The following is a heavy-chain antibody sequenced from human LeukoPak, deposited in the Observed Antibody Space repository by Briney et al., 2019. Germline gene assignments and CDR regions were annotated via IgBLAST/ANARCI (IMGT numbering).Heavy chain of an antibody. CDR1: GLIFSNYA. CDR2: ISYDGSNK. Sequence: GGSLRLSCAASGLIFSNYALSWVRQAPGKGLEWVAVISYDGSNKCYADSVKGRFTISRDNSKNTLYLQMNSLRAEDTAVYYCARDHDYGDYYFDYWGQGTLVTVSS. CDR3: ARDHDYGDYYFDY. V-gene: IGHV3-30-3*01. J-gene: IGHJ4*02. D-gene: IGHD4-17*01.